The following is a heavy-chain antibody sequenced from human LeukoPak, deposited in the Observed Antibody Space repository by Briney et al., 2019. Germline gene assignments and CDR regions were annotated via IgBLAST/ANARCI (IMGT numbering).Heavy chain of an antibody. D-gene: IGHD5-18*01. V-gene: IGHV3-23*01. CDR3: ARDVSDTAMVTRYYYYMDV. CDR1: GFTFSSYG. Sequence: GGSLRLSCAASGFTFSSYGMSWVRQAPGKGLEWVLAISGSGGSTYYADSVKGRFTISRDNSKNTLYLQMNSLRAEDTAVYYCARDVSDTAMVTRYYYYMDVWGKGTTVTISS. CDR2: ISGSGGST. J-gene: IGHJ6*03.